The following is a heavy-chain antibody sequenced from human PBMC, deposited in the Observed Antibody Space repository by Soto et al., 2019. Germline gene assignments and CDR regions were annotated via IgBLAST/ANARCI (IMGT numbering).Heavy chain of an antibody. CDR2: ISGSGGST. CDR1: GFPLGNAW. J-gene: IGHJ4*02. CDR3: AMGLRSFDY. D-gene: IGHD3-16*01. V-gene: IGHV3-23*01. Sequence: QPGGSLRLSCAASGFPLGNAWMTWVRQAPGKGLEWVSAISGSGGSTYYADSVKGRFTISRDNSKNTLYLQMNSLRAEDTAVYYCAMGLRSFDYWGQGTLVTVSS.